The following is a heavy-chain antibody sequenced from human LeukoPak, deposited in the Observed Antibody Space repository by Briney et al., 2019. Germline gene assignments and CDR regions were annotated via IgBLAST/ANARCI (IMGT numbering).Heavy chain of an antibody. CDR2: IYHSGSD. V-gene: IGHV4-38-2*01. J-gene: IGHJ4*02. D-gene: IGHD5-12*01. CDR3: ARVWGYSYGYFDY. Sequence: SETLSLTCAVSDYSISSGYYWGWIRQPPGKGLEWIGSIYHSGSDYYNPSLKSRVTISVDTSKNQFSLKLSSVTAADTAVCYCARVWGYSYGYFDYWGQGSLVTVSS. CDR1: DYSISSGYY.